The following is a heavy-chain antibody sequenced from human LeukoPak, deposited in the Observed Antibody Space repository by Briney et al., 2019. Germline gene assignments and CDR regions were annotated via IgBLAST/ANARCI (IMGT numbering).Heavy chain of an antibody. CDR1: GFTVSSNC. CDR3: ARGLYYYDSSGYLYY. CDR2: IYSDGST. D-gene: IGHD3-22*01. Sequence: GGSLRLSCAASGFTVSSNCMSWVRQVPGKGLEWVSVIYSDGSTYYADSVKGRFTISRDISKNTLSLQMNSLRAEDTAVYYCARGLYYYDSSGYLYYWGQGTLVTVSS. V-gene: IGHV3-53*01. J-gene: IGHJ4*02.